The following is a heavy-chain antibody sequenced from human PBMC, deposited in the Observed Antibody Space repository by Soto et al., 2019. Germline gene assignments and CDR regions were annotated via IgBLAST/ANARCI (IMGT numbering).Heavy chain of an antibody. J-gene: IGHJ4*02. Sequence: QVQLVQSGAEVKQPGSSVKVSCKASGVTFNNSTVNWVRQAPGQGLEWMGRFTPILGVATNAQKFQGRLTLSVEKSTSTAYMELSSLRSEDTAVYYCARPSTTATGGVEHWGQGTLVIVPS. D-gene: IGHD2-8*02. CDR2: FTPILGVA. V-gene: IGHV1-69*02. CDR1: GVTFNNST. CDR3: ARPSTTATGGVEH.